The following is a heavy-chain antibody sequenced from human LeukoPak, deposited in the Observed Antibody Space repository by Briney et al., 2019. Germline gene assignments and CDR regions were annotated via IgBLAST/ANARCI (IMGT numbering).Heavy chain of an antibody. CDR3: ARTFGSYVWGSYRYIDY. Sequence: GGSLRLSCAASGFTFSDHHMDWVRQAPGEGLEWVARIRNKANRYTTEYAASVKGRFTISRDDSENSLYLQMDSLRAEDTAVYYCARTFGSYVWGSYRYIDYWGQGTLVTVSS. J-gene: IGHJ4*02. CDR1: GFTFSDHH. CDR2: IRNKANRYTT. V-gene: IGHV3-72*01. D-gene: IGHD3-16*02.